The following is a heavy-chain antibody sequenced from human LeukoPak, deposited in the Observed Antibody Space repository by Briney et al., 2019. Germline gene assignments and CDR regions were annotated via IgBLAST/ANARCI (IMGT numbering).Heavy chain of an antibody. CDR1: GDSIGSSRHY. V-gene: IGHV4-39*01. Sequence: PSETLSLTCTVSGDSIGSSRHYWGWIRQPPGKGLEWIGNIYSSGNTYYNPSLKSRVSISVDTSKNQFSLKVTSVSAADTAVYYCARGSWFDPWGQGTLVTVSS. J-gene: IGHJ5*02. CDR2: IYSSGNT. CDR3: ARGSWFDP.